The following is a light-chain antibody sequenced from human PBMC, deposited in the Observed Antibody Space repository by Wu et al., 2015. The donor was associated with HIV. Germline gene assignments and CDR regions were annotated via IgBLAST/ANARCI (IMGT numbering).Light chain of an antibody. CDR2: KAS. CDR1: QGISSW. CDR3: QQYNSYSLT. J-gene: IGKJ4*01. V-gene: IGKV1-5*03. Sequence: DIQMTQSPSTLSASVGDRVTITCRASQGISSWLAWYQQKPGKAPKVLIYKASSLESGVPSRFSSSGSGTEFTLTISNLQPDDFATYYCQQYNSYSLTFGGGTKVEIK.